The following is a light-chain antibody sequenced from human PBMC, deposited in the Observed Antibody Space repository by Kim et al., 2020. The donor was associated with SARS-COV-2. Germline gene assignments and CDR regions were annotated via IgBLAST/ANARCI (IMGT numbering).Light chain of an antibody. J-gene: IGKJ1*01. CDR1: QSVSSY. V-gene: IGKV3-11*01. CDR3: RQRSNWPWT. CDR2: AAS. Sequence: LSPGETAPLSCRASQSVSSYLAWYQQKPGQAPRLLIYAASNRVTGIPARFSGSGSGTDFTLTISNLEPEDFAVYYCRQRSNWPWTFGQGTKVDIK.